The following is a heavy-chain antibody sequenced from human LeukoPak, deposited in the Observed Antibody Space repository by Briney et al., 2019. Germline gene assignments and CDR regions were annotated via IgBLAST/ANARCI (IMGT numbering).Heavy chain of an antibody. CDR1: AFTFSSYS. CDR2: ISSSSSYI. J-gene: IGHJ5*02. V-gene: IGHV3-21*01. CDR3: ATSPVVTAGP. Sequence: PGGSLRLSCAASAFTFSSYSMNWVRQAPGKGLEWVSSISSSSSYIYYADSAKGRFTISRDNAKNSLYLQMNSLRAEDTAVYYCATSPVVTAGPWGQGTLVTVSS. D-gene: IGHD4-23*01.